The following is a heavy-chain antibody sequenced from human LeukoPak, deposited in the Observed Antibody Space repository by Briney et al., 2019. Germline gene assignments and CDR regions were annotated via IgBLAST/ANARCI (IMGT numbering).Heavy chain of an antibody. D-gene: IGHD4-11*01. CDR2: ISSSSSNT. CDR3: ARSVDSWSRMDV. Sequence: GGSLGLSCAASGFSFSDYYMSWIRQAPGKGLEWVSFISSSSSNTKYADSVKGRFTISRDNAKNSLYLQMNSLRAEDAAVYYCARSVDSWSRMDVWGQGTRVTVSS. J-gene: IGHJ6*02. CDR1: GFSFSDYY. V-gene: IGHV3-11*03.